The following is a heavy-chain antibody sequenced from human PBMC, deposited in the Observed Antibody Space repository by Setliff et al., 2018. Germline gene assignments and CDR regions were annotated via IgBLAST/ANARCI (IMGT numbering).Heavy chain of an antibody. V-gene: IGHV5-51*01. Sequence: GESLKISCKDSASTFSNYWIVWVRQMPGKGLEWMGMIYPDDSDTKYHPSFQGQVTISADKSISTAYLQWRSLKASDTAMYYCARALYPSSFIGHNWFDPWGQGTLVTVSS. CDR2: IYPDDSDT. D-gene: IGHD2-2*01. J-gene: IGHJ5*02. CDR3: ARALYPSSFIGHNWFDP. CDR1: ASTFSNYW.